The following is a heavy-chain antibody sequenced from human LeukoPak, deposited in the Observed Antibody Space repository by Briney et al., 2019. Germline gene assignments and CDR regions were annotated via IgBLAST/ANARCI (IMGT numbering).Heavy chain of an antibody. J-gene: IGHJ5*02. Sequence: GESLKISCQASGYSFTSYWIGWVRQMPGKGLEWMGMIYPGDSDTRYSPSFQGQVTISADKSVSTAYLQWSSLKASDTAIYFCVRGAVAGSYNWFDPWGQGTLVTVSS. D-gene: IGHD6-19*01. V-gene: IGHV5-51*01. CDR3: VRGAVAGSYNWFDP. CDR2: IYPGDSDT. CDR1: GYSFTSYW.